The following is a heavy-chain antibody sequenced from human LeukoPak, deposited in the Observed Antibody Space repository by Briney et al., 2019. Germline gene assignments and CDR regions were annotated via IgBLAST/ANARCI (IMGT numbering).Heavy chain of an antibody. V-gene: IGHV1-69*04. CDR3: ARAEMVVTAIFVGYAFDI. CDR2: IIPILGIA. D-gene: IGHD2-21*02. J-gene: IGHJ3*02. Sequence: SVKVSCKACGGTFSSYAISWVRQAPGQGLEWMGRIIPILGIANYAQKFQGRVTITADKSTSTAYMALSSLRSEDTAVYYCARAEMVVTAIFVGYAFDIWGQGTMVTVSS. CDR1: GGTFSSYA.